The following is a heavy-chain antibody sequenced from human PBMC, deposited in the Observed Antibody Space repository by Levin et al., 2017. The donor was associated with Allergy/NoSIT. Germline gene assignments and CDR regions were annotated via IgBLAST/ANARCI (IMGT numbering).Heavy chain of an antibody. CDR1: GYTFTSYA. V-gene: IGHV1-3*01. D-gene: IGHD3-10*01. J-gene: IGHJ4*02. Sequence: ASVKVSCKASGYTFTSYAMHWVRQAPGQRLEWMGWINAGNGNTKYSQKFQGRVTITRDTSASTAYMELSSLTSEDTAVYYCARGGSGSLMIDWGQGTLVTVSS. CDR3: ARGGSGSLMID. CDR2: INAGNGNT.